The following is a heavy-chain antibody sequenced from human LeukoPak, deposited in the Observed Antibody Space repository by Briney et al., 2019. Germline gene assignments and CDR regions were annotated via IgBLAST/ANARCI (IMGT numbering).Heavy chain of an antibody. CDR1: GYTFTSYG. CDR2: ISAYNGNT. D-gene: IGHD6-13*01. J-gene: IGHJ4*02. Sequence: ASVKVSCKASGYTFTSYGISWVRQAPGQGLEWMGWISAYNGNTNYAQKIQGRVTMTTDTSTSTAYMELRNLRSDDTAVYYCARDLPYSSSWESIDYWGQGILVTVSS. V-gene: IGHV1-18*01. CDR3: ARDLPYSSSWESIDY.